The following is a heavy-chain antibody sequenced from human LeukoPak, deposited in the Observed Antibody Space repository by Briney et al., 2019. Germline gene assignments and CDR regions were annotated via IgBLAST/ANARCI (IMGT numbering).Heavy chain of an antibody. CDR2: ISTGGSST. CDR1: GFTFSTYW. D-gene: IGHD1-26*01. J-gene: IGHJ4*02. CDR3: VRDGSGTTPFDH. Sequence: PGGSLRLSCAASGFTFSTYWMHWVRQAPGRGLVWVSLISTGGSSTIYADSVKGRFTISRDNAKNTLYLQMNSLRAEDTAVYYCVRDGSGTTPFDHWGQGTLVTVSS. V-gene: IGHV3-74*01.